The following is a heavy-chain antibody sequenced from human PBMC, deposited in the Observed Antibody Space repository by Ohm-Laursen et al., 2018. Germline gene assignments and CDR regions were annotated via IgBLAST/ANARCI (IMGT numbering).Heavy chain of an antibody. J-gene: IGHJ5*01. CDR1: GFTVSNSY. D-gene: IGHD2-2*01. Sequence: SLRLPCTASGFTVSNSYMSWVRQAPGKGLEWVSVIFAGGRTYYADSVKGRFTISRDNSKNTLYLQMNSLRAEDTAVFYCAKGTAYQLLSHNWVDSWGQGTLVTVSS. CDR3: AKGTAYQLLSHNWVDS. CDR2: IFAGGRT. V-gene: IGHV3-53*05.